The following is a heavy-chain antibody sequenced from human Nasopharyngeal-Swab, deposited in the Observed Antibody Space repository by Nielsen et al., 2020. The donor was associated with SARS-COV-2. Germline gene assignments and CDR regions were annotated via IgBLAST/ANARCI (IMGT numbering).Heavy chain of an antibody. V-gene: IGHV1-69*10. CDR1: GDTFTNSA. Sequence: SMNVSCKTSGDTFTNSAISWVRQAPGQGLEWMGGIIPALGLPNYAQKFRGRVTISADRATTTSYLELSSLRSEDTAIYYCAREGEYGAYDAPDYWGQGTLVTVSS. CDR2: IIPALGLP. J-gene: IGHJ4*02. D-gene: IGHD5-12*01. CDR3: AREGEYGAYDAPDY.